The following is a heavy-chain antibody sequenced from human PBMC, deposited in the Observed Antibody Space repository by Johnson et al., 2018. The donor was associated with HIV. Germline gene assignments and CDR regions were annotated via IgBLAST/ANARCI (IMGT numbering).Heavy chain of an antibody. J-gene: IGHJ3*02. CDR2: IKQGGSEK. D-gene: IGHD2-2*01. V-gene: IGHV3-7*01. Sequence: VQLVESGGGLVQPGGSLRLSCAASGFTFSNAWMSWVRQAPGKGLEWVANIKQGGSEKYYVDSVKGRFTISRDNAKKSLYLQMNSLRAGDTAVYYCARQVYCSSTSCSSAFDIWGQGTMVTVSS. CDR3: ARQVYCSSTSCSSAFDI. CDR1: GFTFSNAW.